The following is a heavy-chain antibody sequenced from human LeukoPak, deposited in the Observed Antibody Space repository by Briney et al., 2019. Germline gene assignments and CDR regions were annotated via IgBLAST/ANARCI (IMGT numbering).Heavy chain of an antibody. J-gene: IGHJ4*02. CDR3: ARAGKSVVAAMVPLSY. D-gene: IGHD2-15*01. V-gene: IGHV3-30-3*01. CDR2: ISYDGSNK. CDR1: GFTFSSYA. Sequence: GVSLRLSCAASGFTFSSYAMHWVRQAPGKGLEWVAVISYDGSNKYYADSVKGRFTIPRDNSKNTLYLQMNSLRAEDTAVYYCARAGKSVVAAMVPLSYWGQGTLVTV.